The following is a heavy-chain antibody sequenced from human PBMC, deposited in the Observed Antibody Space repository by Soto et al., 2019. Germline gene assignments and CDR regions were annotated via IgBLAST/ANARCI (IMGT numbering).Heavy chain of an antibody. CDR3: AREIVVVIFFDY. Sequence: SETLSLTCTVSGGSISSSSYYWGWIRQPPGKGLEWIGSIYYSGSTYYNPSLKSRVTISVDTSKNQFSLKLSSVTAADTAVYYCAREIVVVIFFDYWGQGTLVTVS. CDR2: IYYSGST. CDR1: GGSISSSSYY. V-gene: IGHV4-39*02. J-gene: IGHJ4*02. D-gene: IGHD3-22*01.